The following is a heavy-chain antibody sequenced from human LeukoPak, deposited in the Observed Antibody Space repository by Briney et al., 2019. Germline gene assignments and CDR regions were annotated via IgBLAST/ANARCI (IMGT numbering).Heavy chain of an antibody. Sequence: GGSLRLSCAASGFTVSRNYMSWVRQAPGKGLEWILAIYADGTTYYADYVKGRFTISRDNSKNTLYLQMNSLRAEDTAVYYCARDLEGYFDYWGQGTLVTVSS. D-gene: IGHD1-1*01. CDR2: IYADGTT. V-gene: IGHV3-53*01. CDR1: GFTVSRNY. CDR3: ARDLEGYFDY. J-gene: IGHJ4*02.